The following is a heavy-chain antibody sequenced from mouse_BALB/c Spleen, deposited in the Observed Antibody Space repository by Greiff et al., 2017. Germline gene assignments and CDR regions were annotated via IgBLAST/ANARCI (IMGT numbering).Heavy chain of an antibody. CDR2: IWGDGST. CDR1: GFSLTGYG. J-gene: IGHJ2*01. D-gene: IGHD1-2*01. Sequence: QVQLQQSGPGLVAPSQSLSITCTVSGFSLTGYGVNWVRQPPGKGLEWLGMIWGDGSTDYNSALKSRLSISKDNSKSQVFLKMNSLQTDDTARYYCARDGGAYGYYFDYWGQGTTLTVSS. CDR3: ARDGGAYGYYFDY. V-gene: IGHV2-6-7*01.